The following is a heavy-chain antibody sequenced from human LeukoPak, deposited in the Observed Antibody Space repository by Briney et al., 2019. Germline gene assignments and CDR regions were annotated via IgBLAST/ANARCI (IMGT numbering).Heavy chain of an antibody. D-gene: IGHD3-22*01. Sequence: GGSLRLSCAASGFPLSSYAMSWVRQGPGKGLEWVAATSSSDPGTYHADSVRGRFTISRDNSKNTLYLQMNNVRAEDTAFYYCAKDIGSLTYWYDDSNYSGALDYWGQGTLVTVSS. CDR2: TSSSDPGT. V-gene: IGHV3-23*01. CDR1: GFPLSSYA. CDR3: AKDIGSLTYWYDDSNYSGALDY. J-gene: IGHJ4*02.